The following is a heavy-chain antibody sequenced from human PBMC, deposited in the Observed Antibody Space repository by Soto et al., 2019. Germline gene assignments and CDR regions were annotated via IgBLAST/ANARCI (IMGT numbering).Heavy chain of an antibody. V-gene: IGHV4-39*01. J-gene: IGHJ4*02. Sequence: TSETLSLTCSVSDDSINSDKYYWCWIRHPPGKGLEWIGSIYYRGNAYYNPSLQTRVTISLDKSKSQFSLKLNSVTAADSAVYFCARLEGLATISYYFDFWGPGALVTVSS. CDR2: IYYRGNA. CDR3: ARLEGLATISYYFDF. CDR1: DDSINSDKYY. D-gene: IGHD3-9*01.